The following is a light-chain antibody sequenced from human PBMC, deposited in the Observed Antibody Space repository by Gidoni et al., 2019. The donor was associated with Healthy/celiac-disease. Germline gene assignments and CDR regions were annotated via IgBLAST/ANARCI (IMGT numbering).Light chain of an antibody. CDR2: DVS. CDR1: SSDVGGYDY. V-gene: IGLV2-14*01. Sequence: QSALTQPASVSGSPGQAITLSCTGTSSDVGGYDYVSWYQQQPGKAPKLMIYDVSSRPSGVSNRFSGSKSGNTASLTISGLQAEDEADYYCSSYTGSSTVVFGGGTKLTVL. CDR3: SSYTGSSTVV. J-gene: IGLJ2*01.